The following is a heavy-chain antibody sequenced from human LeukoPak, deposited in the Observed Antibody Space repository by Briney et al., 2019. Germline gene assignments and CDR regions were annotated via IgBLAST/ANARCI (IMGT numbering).Heavy chain of an antibody. CDR2: ISYDGSNK. V-gene: IGHV3-30*18. J-gene: IGHJ4*02. CDR3: AKDLGWGVGATLAFDY. D-gene: IGHD1-26*01. CDR1: GFTFSSYG. Sequence: PGGSLRLFCAASGFTFSSYGMHWVRQAPGKGLEWVAVISYDGSNKYYADSVKGRFTISRDNSKNTLCLQMNSLRAEDTAVYYCAKDLGWGVGATLAFDYWGQGTLVTVSS.